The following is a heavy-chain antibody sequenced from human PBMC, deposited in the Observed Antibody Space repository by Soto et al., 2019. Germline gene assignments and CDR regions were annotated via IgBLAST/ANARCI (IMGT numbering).Heavy chain of an antibody. D-gene: IGHD2-15*01. CDR2: ISGNSGST. J-gene: IGHJ5*02. CDR3: AKVSVVVFAAGDWFDP. Sequence: GGSLSLSCAASGFTFSSYAMNWVRQAPGKGLEWVSGISGNSGSTYYADSVKRRFTVSRDNSKNTVYLQMNSLRGDDTAVYYCAKVSVVVFAAGDWFDPWGQGTLVTVSS. CDR1: GFTFSSYA. V-gene: IGHV3-23*01.